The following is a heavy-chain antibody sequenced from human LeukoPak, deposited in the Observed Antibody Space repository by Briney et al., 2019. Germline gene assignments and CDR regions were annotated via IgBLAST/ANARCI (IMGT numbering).Heavy chain of an antibody. J-gene: IGHJ6*02. Sequence: ASVKVSCKASGNSISNYAVSWVRQAPGRGFEWMGGIIPIFGTADYAQKFQGRVTITADQSTSTTYMALSSLKSEDTATYYCTTRACHAGGCSSSFYYYYGLHFWGQGTTVSVSS. CDR2: IIPIFGTA. D-gene: IGHD3-16*01. V-gene: IGHV1-69*13. CDR3: TTRACHAGGCSSSFYYYYGLHF. CDR1: GNSISNYA.